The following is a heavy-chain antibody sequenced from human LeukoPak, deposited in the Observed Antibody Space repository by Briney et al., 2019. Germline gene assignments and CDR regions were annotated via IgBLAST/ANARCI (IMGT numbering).Heavy chain of an antibody. CDR3: ATGDRITMIVVVPFQH. J-gene: IGHJ1*01. Sequence: KISCKVSGYTFTDYYMHWVQQAPGKGLERMGLVDPEDGETIYAEKFQGRVTITADTSTDTAYMELSSLRSEDTAVYYCATGDRITMIVVVPFQHWGQGTLVTVSS. V-gene: IGHV1-69-2*01. CDR1: GYTFTDYY. CDR2: VDPEDGET. D-gene: IGHD3-22*01.